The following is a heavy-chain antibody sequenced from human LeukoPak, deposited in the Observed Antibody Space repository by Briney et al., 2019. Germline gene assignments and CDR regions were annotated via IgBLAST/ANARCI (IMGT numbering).Heavy chain of an antibody. CDR3: ARRVQMSSASATSNTWLDP. CDR2: IHVSGDT. V-gene: IGHV4-59*01. J-gene: IGHJ5*02. Sequence: SETLSLTCTVTGDSISSYYWNWIRQPPGKGLEWIGHIHVSGDTNYNPSLKSRVTISLDSAKNQFSLRLISVTAADTAVYYCARRVQMSSASATSNTWLDPWRQGTLVSVSP. D-gene: IGHD3-10*01. CDR1: GDSISSYY.